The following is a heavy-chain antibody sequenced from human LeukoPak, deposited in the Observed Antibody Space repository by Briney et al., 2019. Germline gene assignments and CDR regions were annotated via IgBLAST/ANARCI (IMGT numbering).Heavy chain of an antibody. D-gene: IGHD5-12*01. Sequence: SVKVSCKASGGTFSSYAISWVRQAPGQGLEWMGGIIPIFGTANYAQKFQGRVTITADESTSTAYMELSSLRSEDTAEYYCGGGPYYYYGMDVWGQGTTVTVSS. CDR1: GGTFSSYA. CDR2: IIPIFGTA. J-gene: IGHJ6*02. CDR3: GGGPYYYYGMDV. V-gene: IGHV1-69*13.